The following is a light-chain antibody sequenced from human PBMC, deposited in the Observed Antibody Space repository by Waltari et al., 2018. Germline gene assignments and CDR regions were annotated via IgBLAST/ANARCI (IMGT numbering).Light chain of an antibody. J-gene: IGKJ2*01. V-gene: IGKV1-39*01. CDR3: QQSFSTLST. CDR2: ASS. CDR1: QRISSY. Sequence: DIQMTQSPSSLSASVGDRVTIACRASQRISSYLNWYQQKPGKAPKLLIYASSSLQSGVPSRFSGSGSETDFTLTISSLQPEDFATYYCQQSFSTLSTFGQGTKLEIK.